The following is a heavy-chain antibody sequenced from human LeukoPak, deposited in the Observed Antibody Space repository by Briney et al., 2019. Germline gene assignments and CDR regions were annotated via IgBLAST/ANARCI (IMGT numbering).Heavy chain of an antibody. D-gene: IGHD1-26*01. CDR2: INPNSGGT. J-gene: IGHJ3*02. V-gene: IGHV1-2*02. Sequence: ASVKVSCKASGYTFTGYYMHWVRQAPGQGLEWMGWINPNSGGTNYAQKFQGRVTMTRDTSISTAYMELSRLRSDDTAVYYCARVPRYSGSCLASSLYHDAFGIWGQGTMVTVSS. CDR1: GYTFTGYY. CDR3: ARVPRYSGSCLASSLYHDAFGI.